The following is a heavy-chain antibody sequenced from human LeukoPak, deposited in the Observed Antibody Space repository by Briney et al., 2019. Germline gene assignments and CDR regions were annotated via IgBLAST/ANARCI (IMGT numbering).Heavy chain of an antibody. CDR1: GGSISSSNW. J-gene: IGHJ4*02. V-gene: IGHV4-4*02. CDR2: IYHSGST. D-gene: IGHD5-18*01. Sequence: PSGTLSLTCAVSGGSISSSNWWSWVRQPPGKGLEWIGEIYHSGSTNYNPSLKSRVTISVDKSKNQFSLKLSSVTAADTAVYYCARGGIQLWSLPFRYWGQGTLVTVSS. CDR3: ARGGIQLWSLPFRY.